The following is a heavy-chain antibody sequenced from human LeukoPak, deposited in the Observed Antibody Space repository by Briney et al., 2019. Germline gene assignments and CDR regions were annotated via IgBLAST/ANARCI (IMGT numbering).Heavy chain of an antibody. J-gene: IGHJ4*02. CDR2: VSDGGDST. CDR3: AKGGIYCIRTSCSPQYYFDY. V-gene: IGHV3-23*01. Sequence: GGSVRLSCAASGFSFSSYAMNWLRHTPGKGLEWVSSVSDGGDSTYYADSVNGRFTISRDNSKNTLFLQMNSLRPEDTAVYPSAKGGIYCIRTSCSPQYYFDYWGQGTMVTVSS. D-gene: IGHD2-2*01. CDR1: GFSFSSYA.